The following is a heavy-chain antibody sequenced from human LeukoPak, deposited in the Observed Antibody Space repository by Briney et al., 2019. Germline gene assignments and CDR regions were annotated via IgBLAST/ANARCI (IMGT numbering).Heavy chain of an antibody. CDR3: AIGPPYGGYSD. J-gene: IGHJ4*02. Sequence: GGSLRLSCAASGFMFTTYAMTWVRQAPGKGPEWASTIIGSGGRTYYADSLKGRFTISRDNSKNTLYLEMNSLRVEDTAVYYCAIGPPYGGYSDWGQGTLVTVSS. V-gene: IGHV3-23*01. CDR2: IIGSGGRT. D-gene: IGHD5-12*01. CDR1: GFMFTTYA.